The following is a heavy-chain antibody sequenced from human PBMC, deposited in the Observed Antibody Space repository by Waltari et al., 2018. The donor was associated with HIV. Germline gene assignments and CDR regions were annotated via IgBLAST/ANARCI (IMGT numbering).Heavy chain of an antibody. CDR2: INHNSCVT. Sequence: QVQMVQSGAEVKTPGASVRVYCKASGYTLTGDYMHWVRQDPGHGLEWMGWINHNSCVTNYSQKFQGRVTMTRDMSISTAYMELSRLISDDTAVYYCARAPSYSSSWPLYFDLWGRGTLVTVSS. D-gene: IGHD6-6*01. J-gene: IGHJ2*01. V-gene: IGHV1-2*02. CDR3: ARAPSYSSSWPLYFDL. CDR1: GYTLTGDY.